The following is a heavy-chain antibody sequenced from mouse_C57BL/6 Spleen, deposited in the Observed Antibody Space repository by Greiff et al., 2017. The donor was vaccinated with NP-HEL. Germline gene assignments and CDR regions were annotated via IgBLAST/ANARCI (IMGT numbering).Heavy chain of an antibody. J-gene: IGHJ1*03. D-gene: IGHD1-1*01. CDR2: IWWDDDK. V-gene: IGHV8-8*01. CDR3: ARMGYCSSYWYFDV. CDR1: GFSLSTFGMG. Sequence: QVTLKESGPGILQPSQTLSLSCSFSGFSLSTFGMGVGWIRQPSGKGLEWLVHIWWDDDKYYNPALKSRPTISKDTSNNQVFLKIANVDTADTATYYCARMGYCSSYWYFDVWGTGTTVTVSS.